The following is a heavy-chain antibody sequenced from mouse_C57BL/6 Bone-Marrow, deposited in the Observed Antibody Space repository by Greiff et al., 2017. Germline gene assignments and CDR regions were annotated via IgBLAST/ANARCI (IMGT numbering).Heavy chain of an antibody. CDR2: IYPGDGDT. J-gene: IGHJ2*01. CDR1: GYAFSSSW. Sequence: VQLQQSGPELVKPGASVKISCKASGYAFSSSWMNWVKQRPGKGLEWIGRIYPGDGDTNYNGKFKGKATLTADKSSSTAYMQLSSLTSEDSAVYFCARNYFDYWGQGTTLTVSS. V-gene: IGHV1-82*01. CDR3: ARNYFDY.